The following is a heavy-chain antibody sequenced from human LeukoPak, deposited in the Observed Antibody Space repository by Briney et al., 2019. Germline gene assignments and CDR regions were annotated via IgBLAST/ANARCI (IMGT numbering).Heavy chain of an antibody. D-gene: IGHD6-13*01. CDR2: INPNSGGT. CDR3: ARVPGGGSSY. V-gene: IGHV1-2*02. CDR1: GYTFTGYY. Sequence: ASVKVSCKASGYTFTGYYMHWVRQAPGRGLEWMGWINPNSGGTNYAQKFQGRVTMTRDTSISTAYMELSRLRSDDTAVYYCARVPGGGSSYWGQGTLVTVSS. J-gene: IGHJ4*02.